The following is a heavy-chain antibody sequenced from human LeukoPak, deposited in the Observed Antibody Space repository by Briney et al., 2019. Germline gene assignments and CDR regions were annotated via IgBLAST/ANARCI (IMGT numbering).Heavy chain of an antibody. V-gene: IGHV3-23*01. CDR3: ASHGDSYYVFSY. J-gene: IGHJ4*02. CDR1: GFNFSNYG. D-gene: IGHD3-22*01. Sequence: PGGSLRLSCAASGFNFSNYGKSWVRQAPGKGLEWVSSISGRSVSTYYADSVKGRFTISRDISKNTLYLQVNSLRAEDTALYYCASHGDSYYVFSYWGQGTLLTVSS. CDR2: ISGRSVST.